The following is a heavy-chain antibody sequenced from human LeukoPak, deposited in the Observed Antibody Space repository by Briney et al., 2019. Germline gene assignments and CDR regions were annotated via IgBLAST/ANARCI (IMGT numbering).Heavy chain of an antibody. CDR1: GFTFSSYG. Sequence: GGSLRLSCAASGFTFSSYGMHWVRQAPGKGLEWVSAISGSSGSTYYADSVKGRFTISRDNSKNTLYLQMNSLRAEDTAVYYCAKAQWLVPYFDYWGQGTLVTVSS. J-gene: IGHJ4*02. CDR3: AKAQWLVPYFDY. D-gene: IGHD6-19*01. CDR2: ISGSSGST. V-gene: IGHV3-23*01.